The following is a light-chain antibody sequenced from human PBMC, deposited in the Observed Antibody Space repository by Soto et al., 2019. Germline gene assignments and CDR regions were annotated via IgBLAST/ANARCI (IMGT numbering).Light chain of an antibody. CDR2: GAS. Sequence: EIMMTQSPDTLSVSPGERATVSCRASQSVSSDLAWFQLKPGQAPRLFIYGASTRAPDIPTRFSGSGSGTEFTLTISSLQSEDFAVYYCQQYNNRPYTFGQGTKLEIK. CDR1: QSVSSD. V-gene: IGKV3-15*01. J-gene: IGKJ2*01. CDR3: QQYNNRPYT.